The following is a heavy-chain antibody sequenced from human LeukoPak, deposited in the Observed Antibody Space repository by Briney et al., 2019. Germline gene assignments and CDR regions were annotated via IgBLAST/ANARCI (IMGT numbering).Heavy chain of an antibody. CDR3: TRGCSGGSCSRDAMDV. CDR1: GYSFSSDW. D-gene: IGHD2-15*01. Sequence: GESLKISCKASGYSFSSDWIAWVRQMPGKGLVWMGIIFPIDSDTTYSPSFQGQVTISADKSISTAYLQWSSLKASDTAMYYCTRGCSGGSCSRDAMDVWGQGTMVTVSS. V-gene: IGHV5-51*01. J-gene: IGHJ6*02. CDR2: IFPIDSDT.